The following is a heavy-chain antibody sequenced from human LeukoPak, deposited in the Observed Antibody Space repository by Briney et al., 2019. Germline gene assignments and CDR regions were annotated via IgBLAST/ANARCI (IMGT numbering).Heavy chain of an antibody. CDR1: GESLNSYY. Sequence: SETLSLTCAVHGESLNSYYWSWVRQPPGEGLEWIGEIYESGTTEYNPSLKSRVTISMVPSKQQFSLSLSSVTAAETAVYYCARGAWATRLGSWGLGTPVIVSS. CDR2: IYESGTT. J-gene: IGHJ4*02. V-gene: IGHV4-34*01. D-gene: IGHD2-15*01. CDR3: ARGAWATRLGS.